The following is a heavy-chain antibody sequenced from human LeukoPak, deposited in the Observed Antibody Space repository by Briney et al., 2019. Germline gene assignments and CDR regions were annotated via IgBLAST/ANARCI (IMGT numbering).Heavy chain of an antibody. V-gene: IGHV3-9*01. CDR3: AKGYIIAGRQWYLDL. Sequence: GRSLRLSCAASGFTFDDYAMHWVRQAPGKGLEWVSGISWNSGSIGYADSVKGRFTISRDNAKDSLYLQMNSLRAEDAAVYYYAKGYIIAGRQWYLDLWGRGTLVGVSS. CDR2: ISWNSGSI. CDR1: GFTFDDYA. D-gene: IGHD6-13*01. J-gene: IGHJ2*01.